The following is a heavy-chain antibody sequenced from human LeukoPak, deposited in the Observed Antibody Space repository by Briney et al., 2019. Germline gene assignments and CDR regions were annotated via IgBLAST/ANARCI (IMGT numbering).Heavy chain of an antibody. CDR2: IYYSGST. Sequence: SETLSLTCTDSGGSISSYYWSWIRQPPGKGLEWIGYIYYSGSTNYNPSLKSRVTISVDTSKNQFSLKLSSVTAADTAVYYCARDRYYYYGMDVWGQGTTVTVSS. V-gene: IGHV4-59*01. J-gene: IGHJ6*02. CDR3: ARDRYYYYGMDV. CDR1: GGSISSYY.